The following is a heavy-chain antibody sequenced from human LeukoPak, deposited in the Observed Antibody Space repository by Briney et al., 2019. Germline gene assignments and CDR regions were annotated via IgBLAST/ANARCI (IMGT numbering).Heavy chain of an antibody. CDR1: GYSFTSYW. CDR3: ARLHSSGWYVPSGY. CDR2: INPGDSDT. J-gene: IGHJ4*02. D-gene: IGHD6-19*01. V-gene: IGHV5-51*01. Sequence: GESLKISCKGSGYSFTSYWIGWVRQRPGKGLKWMGIINPGDSDTRYSPSFQGHVTISADKSITTAYLQGSSLKASDTAMYYCARLHSSGWYVPSGYWGQGTLVTVSS.